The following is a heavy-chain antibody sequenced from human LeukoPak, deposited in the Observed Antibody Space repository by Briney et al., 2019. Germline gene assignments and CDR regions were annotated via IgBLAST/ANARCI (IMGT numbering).Heavy chain of an antibody. J-gene: IGHJ4*02. CDR1: GFTFSDYY. V-gene: IGHV3-11*01. Sequence: AGGSLRLSCAASGFTFSDYYMSWVRQAPGKGLEWVSYISSSGSTIYYADSVEGRFTISRDNATNSLYLQMNSLRAEDTAVYYCASELGYCSGGSCYGDYWGQGTLVTVSS. CDR3: ASELGYCSGGSCYGDY. CDR2: ISSSGSTI. D-gene: IGHD2-15*01.